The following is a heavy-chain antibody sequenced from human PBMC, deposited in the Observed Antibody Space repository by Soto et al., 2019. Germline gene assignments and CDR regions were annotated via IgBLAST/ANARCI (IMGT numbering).Heavy chain of an antibody. CDR2: MNPYSGNT. CDR3: ARGVKYGAYSRWFDP. CDR1: GYTFTSYD. D-gene: IGHD4-17*01. Sequence: ASVKVSCKASGYTFTSYDINWVRQATGQGLEWMGWMNPYSGNTGYAQKFQGRLTMTWNTSITTAYMELRSLRSEDTAVYFCARGVKYGAYSRWFDPWGQGTLVTVSS. J-gene: IGHJ5*02. V-gene: IGHV1-8*01.